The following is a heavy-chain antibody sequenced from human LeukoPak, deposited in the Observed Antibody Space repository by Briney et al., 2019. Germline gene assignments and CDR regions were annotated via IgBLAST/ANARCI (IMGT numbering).Heavy chain of an antibody. CDR2: IYSGGRT. Sequence: PGGSLRLSCAASGFTVSSNYMSWVRQAPGKGLEWVSVIYSGGRTYYADSVKGRFTISRDNSKNTLYLQMNSLRTEDTAVYYCARVLSGRGSLYPYYYYMDVWGKGTTVTISS. D-gene: IGHD3-10*01. V-gene: IGHV3-53*01. CDR1: GFTVSSNY. CDR3: ARVLSGRGSLYPYYYYMDV. J-gene: IGHJ6*03.